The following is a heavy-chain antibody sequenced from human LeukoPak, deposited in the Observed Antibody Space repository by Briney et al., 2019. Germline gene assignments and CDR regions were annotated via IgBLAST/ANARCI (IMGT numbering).Heavy chain of an antibody. V-gene: IGHV4-34*01. CDR1: GGSFSGYY. J-gene: IGHJ4*02. D-gene: IGHD5-18*01. CDR3: ARVGYSYGY. Sequence: SETLSLTCAVYGGSFSGYYWSWIRQPPGKGLEWIGEINHSGSTNYNPSLKSRVTISVDTSKNQFSLKLSSVTAADTAVYYCARVGYSYGYWGQGTLSPSPQ. CDR2: INHSGST.